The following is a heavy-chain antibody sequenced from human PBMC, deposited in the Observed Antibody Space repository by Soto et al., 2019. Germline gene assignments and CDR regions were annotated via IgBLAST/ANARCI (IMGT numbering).Heavy chain of an antibody. J-gene: IGHJ6*02. CDR2: ISGSGGSS. CDR1: GFSFSTYA. V-gene: IGHV3-23*01. D-gene: IGHD6-13*01. CDR3: AKVTKRAAAGRYEYYKYGMDV. Sequence: GGSLRLSCAASGFSFSTYAMSWVRQAPGKGLEWVSVISGSGGSSYYAASVKGRFTISRDNSKNTLFLQMNGLRAEDTAVYYCAKVTKRAAAGRYEYYKYGMDVWGQGTTVTVSS.